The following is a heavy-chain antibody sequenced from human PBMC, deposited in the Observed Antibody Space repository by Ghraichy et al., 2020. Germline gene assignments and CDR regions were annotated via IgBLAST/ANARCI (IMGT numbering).Heavy chain of an antibody. D-gene: IGHD6-25*01. J-gene: IGHJ4*02. CDR3: VRVESSVAAAASFDH. CDR1: GFTFSSYT. CDR2: ISPSGGTT. V-gene: IGHV3-23*01. Sequence: GGSRRLSCAASGFTFSSYTMTWVRQAPGKGLEWVSTISPSGGTTYYADSVKGQFSISRDNSRSTLFLQMNGLRAEDTAVYYCVRVESSVAAAASFDHWGRGTLVTVSS.